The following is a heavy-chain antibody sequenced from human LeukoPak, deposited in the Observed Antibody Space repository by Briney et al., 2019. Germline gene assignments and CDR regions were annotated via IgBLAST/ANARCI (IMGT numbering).Heavy chain of an antibody. V-gene: IGHV3-33*01. CDR2: LWARGRSE. CDR1: GFTLTKYG. Sequence: GGSLRLSCAASGFTLTKYGMHWVRQAPGEGLEWVAVLWARGRSEYYADSVKGRFTISRDTSTSTVHLQMNSLRAEDTAVYYCARDDDTSSHYSLFQYWGQGTRVTVSS. D-gene: IGHD3-22*01. CDR3: ARDDDTSSHYSLFQY. J-gene: IGHJ4*02.